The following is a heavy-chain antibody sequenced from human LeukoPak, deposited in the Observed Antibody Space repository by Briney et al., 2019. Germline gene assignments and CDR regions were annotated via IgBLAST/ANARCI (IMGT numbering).Heavy chain of an antibody. V-gene: IGHV4-59*12. J-gene: IGHJ6*03. Sequence: SETLSLTCTVSGASITSSYWSWVRLPPGQGLEWIGYIYYTGDINHNPSLKSRATISLDTSKNQFSLKLTSVTAADTAVYYCARDHVRTYYYYYMDVWGKGTTVTVSS. D-gene: IGHD1-7*01. CDR2: IYYTGDI. CDR3: ARDHVRTYYYYYMDV. CDR1: GASITSSY.